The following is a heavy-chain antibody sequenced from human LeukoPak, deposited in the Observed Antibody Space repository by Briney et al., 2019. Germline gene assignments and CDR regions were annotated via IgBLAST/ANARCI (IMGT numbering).Heavy chain of an antibody. J-gene: IGHJ4*02. CDR1: GFSLSTSGMC. Sequence: SGPTLVNPTQTLTLTCTFSGFSLSTSGMCVSWIRQPPGKALEWLARIDWDDDKYYSTSLKTRLTISKDTSKNQVVLTMTNMDPVDTATYYCARNYYGSGSYYGFDYWGQGTLVTVSS. V-gene: IGHV2-70*11. CDR3: ARNYYGSGSYYGFDY. D-gene: IGHD3-10*01. CDR2: IDWDDDK.